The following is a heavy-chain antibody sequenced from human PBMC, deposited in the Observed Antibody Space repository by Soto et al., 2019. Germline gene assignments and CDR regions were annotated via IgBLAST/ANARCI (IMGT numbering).Heavy chain of an antibody. CDR1: GDSISSGAYY. J-gene: IGHJ5*02. V-gene: IGHV4-38-2*02. D-gene: IGHD4-17*01. CDR3: ARGAATVTPGWFDP. Sequence: PSETLSLTCTVSGDSISSGAYYWSWVRQPPGKGLEWIASIYHSGSTYYNPSLKSRVTISVDTSKNQFSLKLTSVTAADTAVYYCARGAATVTPGWFDPWGQGIMVTVSS. CDR2: IYHSGST.